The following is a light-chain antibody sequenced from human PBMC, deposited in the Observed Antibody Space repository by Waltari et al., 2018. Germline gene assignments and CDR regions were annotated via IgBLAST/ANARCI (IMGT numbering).Light chain of an antibody. Sequence: DIQMTQSPSILSASIGDRVTITCRASQNIYKWLAWYQQKPGRSPNLLIYEASNLESGVQSRFSGSGSGTEFTLTINSLQPDDFATYYCQQYDAYPYTFGQGAKLEIK. CDR3: QQYDAYPYT. V-gene: IGKV1-5*03. CDR2: EAS. J-gene: IGKJ2*01. CDR1: QNIYKW.